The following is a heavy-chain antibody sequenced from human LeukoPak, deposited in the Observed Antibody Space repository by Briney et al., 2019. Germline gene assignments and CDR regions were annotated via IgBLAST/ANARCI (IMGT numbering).Heavy chain of an antibody. D-gene: IGHD1-26*01. J-gene: IGHJ4*02. CDR3: ARIAQWELLRDFDY. V-gene: IGHV1-2*02. Sequence: ASVKVSCKASGYTFTGYHMHWVRQAPGQGLEWMGWINPNSGGTNYAQKFQGRVTMTRDTSISTAYMELSRLRSDDTAVYYCARIAQWELLRDFDYWGQGTLVTVSS. CDR1: GYTFTGYH. CDR2: INPNSGGT.